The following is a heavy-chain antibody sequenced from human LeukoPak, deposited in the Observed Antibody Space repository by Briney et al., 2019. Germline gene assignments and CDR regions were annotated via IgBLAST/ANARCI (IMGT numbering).Heavy chain of an antibody. D-gene: IGHD6-6*01. J-gene: IGHJ6*02. Sequence: GGSLRLSCAASGFTVSSNYINWVRQAPGKGLAWVSVIYSGGNTYYADSVKGRFTISRDNLKNTLYLQMNSLRAEDTAVYYCARVASNYYGMDVWGQGTTVTVSS. V-gene: IGHV3-53*01. CDR3: ARVASNYYGMDV. CDR1: GFTVSSNY. CDR2: IYSGGNT.